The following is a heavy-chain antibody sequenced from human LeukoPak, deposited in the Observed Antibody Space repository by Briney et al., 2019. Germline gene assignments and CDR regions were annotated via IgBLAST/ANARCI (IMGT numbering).Heavy chain of an antibody. CDR3: ARHGGSYSFDY. J-gene: IGHJ4*02. V-gene: IGHV4-59*08. Sequence: PSETLSLTCTVSGGSISIYYWSWIRQPPGKGLEWIGYIDYSGSTTYSPSLKSRVTMSVDTSKNQFSLKLSSVTAADTAVYYCARHGGSYSFDYWGQGTLVTVSS. D-gene: IGHD1-26*01. CDR1: GGSISIYY. CDR2: IDYSGST.